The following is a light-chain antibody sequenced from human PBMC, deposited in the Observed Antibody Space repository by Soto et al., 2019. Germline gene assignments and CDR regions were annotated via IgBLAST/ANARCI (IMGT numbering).Light chain of an antibody. V-gene: IGKV3-15*01. CDR1: QSINKE. Sequence: EIVMTQSPATLSVSPGERVTLSCRASQSINKELAWYQQKAGQTPRLLIYGVSTRAYGTPARFSGSGSGTDFALTINSLQSDDLAVYYCQQYFTWPLTFGGGTKVEI. J-gene: IGKJ4*02. CDR2: GVS. CDR3: QQYFTWPLT.